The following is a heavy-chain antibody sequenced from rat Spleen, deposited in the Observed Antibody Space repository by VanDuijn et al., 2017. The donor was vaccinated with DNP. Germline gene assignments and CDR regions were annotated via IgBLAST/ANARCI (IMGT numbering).Heavy chain of an antibody. D-gene: IGHD1-7*01. CDR1: GFTFSDYH. Sequence: EVQLVESGGDLVQPGRSLKLSCVASGFTFSDYHMAWVRQAPKKGLEWVATIIYDGSRTYYRDSVKGRFTISRDNAKSTLYLQMDSLRSEETATYYCVRHHTTGIPLFAYWGQGTLVTVSS. J-gene: IGHJ3*01. CDR2: IIYDGSRT. V-gene: IGHV5S10*01. CDR3: VRHHTTGIPLFAY.